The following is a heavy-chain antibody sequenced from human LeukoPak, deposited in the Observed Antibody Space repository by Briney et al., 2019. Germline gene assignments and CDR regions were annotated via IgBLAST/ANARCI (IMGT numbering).Heavy chain of an antibody. Sequence: SETLSLTCAVYGGSFSGYYWSWIRQPPGKGLEWIGEINHSGSTNYNPSLKSRVTISVDTSKNQFSLKLSSVTAADTAVYYCARLSGYFDWGHWFDPWGQRTLVTVSS. CDR1: GGSFSGYY. J-gene: IGHJ5*02. V-gene: IGHV4-34*01. CDR2: INHSGST. D-gene: IGHD3-9*01. CDR3: ARLSGYFDWGHWFDP.